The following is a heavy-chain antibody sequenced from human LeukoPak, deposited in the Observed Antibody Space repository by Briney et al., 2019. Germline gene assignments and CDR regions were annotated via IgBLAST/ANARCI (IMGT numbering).Heavy chain of an antibody. D-gene: IGHD3-10*01. Sequence: PSETLSLTCSVSGGSISTYYWSWIRQPPGKGLEWIGYIYETGHTSYSLSLRSRVSMSVDTLKNQFSLRVSFQIAADTAVYYCARHPFGSARFDPWGQGILVIVSS. CDR1: GGSISTYY. J-gene: IGHJ5*02. V-gene: IGHV4-59*08. CDR2: IYETGHT. CDR3: ARHPFGSARFDP.